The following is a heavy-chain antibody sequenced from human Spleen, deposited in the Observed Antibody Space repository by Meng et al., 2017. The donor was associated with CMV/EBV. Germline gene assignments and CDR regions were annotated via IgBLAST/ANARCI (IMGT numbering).Heavy chain of an antibody. CDR3: ATIPVGATPTDY. D-gene: IGHD1-26*01. V-gene: IGHV1-2*02. CDR2: INPNSGGT. J-gene: IGHJ4*02. CDR1: GYTFTGYY. Sequence: ASVKVSCKASGYTFTGYYMHWVRQAPGQGLEWMGWINPNSGGTNYAQKFQGRVTMTRDTSTSTAYMELSRLRSDDTAVYYCATIPVGATPTDYWGQGTLVTVSS.